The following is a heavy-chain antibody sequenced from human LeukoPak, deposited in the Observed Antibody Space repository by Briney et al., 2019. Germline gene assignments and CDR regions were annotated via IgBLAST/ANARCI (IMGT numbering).Heavy chain of an antibody. V-gene: IGHV4-34*01. CDR1: GGSFSGYY. Sequence: SETLSLTCAVYGGSFSGYYWSWIRQPPGKGLGWIGEINHSGSTNYNPSLKSRVTISVDTSKNQFSLKLSSVTAADTAVYYCARQQGVARPYGMDVWGQGTTVTVSS. CDR3: ARQQGVARPYGMDV. J-gene: IGHJ6*02. CDR2: INHSGST. D-gene: IGHD2-15*01.